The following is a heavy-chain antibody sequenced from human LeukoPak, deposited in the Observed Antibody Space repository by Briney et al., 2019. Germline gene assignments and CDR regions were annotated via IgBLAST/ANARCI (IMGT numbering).Heavy chain of an antibody. D-gene: IGHD3-16*01. CDR3: ATFMILDEGDFDI. Sequence: ASVKVSCKASGYTFTGYYIHWVRQAPGHGLEWMGRINPNSGGTNFAQKFQGRVTMTRDTSINTAYKELSRLRSDDTAVFYCATFMILDEGDFDIWGQGTMVTVSS. CDR2: INPNSGGT. V-gene: IGHV1-2*06. CDR1: GYTFTGYY. J-gene: IGHJ3*02.